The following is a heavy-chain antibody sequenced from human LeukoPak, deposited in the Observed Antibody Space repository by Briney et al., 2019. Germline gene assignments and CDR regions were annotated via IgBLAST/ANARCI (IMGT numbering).Heavy chain of an antibody. CDR1: GFTFSSYS. CDR2: ISSSSSYI. CDR3: AKGQLLPFDY. J-gene: IGHJ4*02. D-gene: IGHD2-2*01. V-gene: IGHV3-21*04. Sequence: PGGSLRLSCAASGFTFSSYSMNWVRQAPGKGLEWVSSISSSSSYIYYADSVKGRFTISRDNSKNTLYLQMNSLRAEDTAVYYCAKGQLLPFDYWGQGTLVTVSS.